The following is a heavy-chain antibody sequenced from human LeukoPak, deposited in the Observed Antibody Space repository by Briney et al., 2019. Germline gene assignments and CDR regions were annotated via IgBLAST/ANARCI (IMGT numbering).Heavy chain of an antibody. V-gene: IGHV3-21*01. Sequence: GGSLRLSCAASGFTFSTYSMNWVRQAPGKGLAWVSSISSSSSYIYYADSVKGRFTISRDNARNSLYLQMNSLRAEDTAVYYCARDILGSQTPFDYWGQGTLVTVSS. CDR2: ISSSSSYI. CDR1: GFTFSTYS. J-gene: IGHJ4*02. CDR3: ARDILGSQTPFDY. D-gene: IGHD1-26*01.